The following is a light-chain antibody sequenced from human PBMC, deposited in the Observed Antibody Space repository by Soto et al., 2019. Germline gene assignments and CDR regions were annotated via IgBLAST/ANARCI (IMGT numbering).Light chain of an antibody. CDR2: DAS. Sequence: IVLTQSPATLSLSPGERATLSCRASQSVRSYLAWYQQKPGQAPRLLIYDASNRATGIPARFSGSGSGTDFTLTISSLEPEDFAVYYCQHRSSWWTFGQGTKVEIK. J-gene: IGKJ1*01. V-gene: IGKV3-11*01. CDR1: QSVRSY. CDR3: QHRSSWWT.